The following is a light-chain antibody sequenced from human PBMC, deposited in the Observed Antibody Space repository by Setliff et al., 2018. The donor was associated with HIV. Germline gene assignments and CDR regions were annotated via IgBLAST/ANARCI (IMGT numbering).Light chain of an antibody. V-gene: IGLV2-14*01. J-gene: IGLJ1*01. CDR2: EVT. CDR3: SSYTSSNTSYV. CDR1: SSDVGGYSY. Sequence: QSALTQPAPVSGSPGQSITISCTGTSSDVGGYSYVSWYQQHPGKAPKLIIYEVTNRPSGVSNRFSGSKSGNTASLTISGLQAEDEADYYCSSYTSSNTSYVFGAGTKVTVL.